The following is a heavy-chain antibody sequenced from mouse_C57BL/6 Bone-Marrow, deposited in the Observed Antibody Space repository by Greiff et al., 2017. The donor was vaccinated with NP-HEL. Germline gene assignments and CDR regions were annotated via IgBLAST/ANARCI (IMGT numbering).Heavy chain of an antibody. CDR3: ARVLWSYYFDY. D-gene: IGHD1-1*02. J-gene: IGHJ2*01. V-gene: IGHV1-81*01. Sequence: VQGVESGAELARPGASVKLSCKASGYTFTSYGISWVKQRTGQGLEWIGEIYPRSGNTYYNEKFKGKATLTADKSSSTAYMELRSLTSEDSAVYFCARVLWSYYFDYWGQGTTLTVSS. CDR1: GYTFTSYG. CDR2: IYPRSGNT.